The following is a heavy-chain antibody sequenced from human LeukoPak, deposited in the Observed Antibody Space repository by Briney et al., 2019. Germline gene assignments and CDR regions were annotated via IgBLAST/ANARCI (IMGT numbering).Heavy chain of an antibody. CDR2: INPNSGGT. CDR3: ARARLLRYFDWLSINWFDP. J-gene: IGHJ5*02. Sequence: ASVKVSCKASGYTFTGYYMHWERQAPGQGLEWMGWINPNSGGTNYAQKFQGRVTMTRDTSISTAYMELSRLRSDDTAVYYCARARLLRYFDWLSINWFDPWGQGTLVTVSS. V-gene: IGHV1-2*02. D-gene: IGHD3-9*01. CDR1: GYTFTGYY.